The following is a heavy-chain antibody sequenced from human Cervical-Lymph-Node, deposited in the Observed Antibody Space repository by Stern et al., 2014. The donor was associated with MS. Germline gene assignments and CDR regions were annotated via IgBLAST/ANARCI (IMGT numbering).Heavy chain of an antibody. V-gene: IGHV1-58*01. CDR1: GFTFITSG. Sequence: QLLQSGPEVKKPGTSVKVSCKASGFTFITSGVRWVRQARGQRLEWMGWILLCSGNPNYAQKFQEKGTLNKDVSTSTVDMYAGSLRSDDTAMYYCAAGTITVAATAYWAQGTLVPVSS. D-gene: IGHD6-19*01. CDR2: ILLCSGNP. CDR3: AAGTITVAATAY. J-gene: IGHJ4*02.